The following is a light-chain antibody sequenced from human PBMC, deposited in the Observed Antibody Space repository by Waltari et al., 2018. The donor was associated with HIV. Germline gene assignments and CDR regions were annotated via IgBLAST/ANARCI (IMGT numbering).Light chain of an antibody. CDR3: GTWDNSLSGVV. J-gene: IGLJ2*01. CDR2: ENN. V-gene: IGLV1-51*02. Sequence: QSVLTQPPSVSAAPGQKVTMSCSGGTSNIANNSVSWYQQLPGTAPKVLIYENNKRPSGIPDRFSGSKSGTSATLGITGLQTGDEADYYCGTWDNSLSGVVFGGGTKLTV. CDR1: TSNIANNS.